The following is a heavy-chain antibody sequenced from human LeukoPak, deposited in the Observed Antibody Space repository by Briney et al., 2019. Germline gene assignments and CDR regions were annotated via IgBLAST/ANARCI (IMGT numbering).Heavy chain of an antibody. CDR3: ARDITDCSGGSCSNYFDY. J-gene: IGHJ4*02. CDR2: FDLEDGET. CDR1: GYALTELS. Sequence: ASVKVSCKVSGYALTELSMHWVRQAPGKGLEWMGGFDLEDGETIYAQKFQGRVTMTEDTSTDTVYMELSSLRSEDTAVYYCARDITDCSGGSCSNYFDYWGQGTLVTVSS. V-gene: IGHV1-24*01. D-gene: IGHD2-15*01.